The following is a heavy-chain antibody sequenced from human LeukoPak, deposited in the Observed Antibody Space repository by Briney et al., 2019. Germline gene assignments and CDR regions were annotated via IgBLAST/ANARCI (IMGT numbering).Heavy chain of an antibody. D-gene: IGHD3-10*01. Sequence: ASVKVSCKASGGTFSSYAISWVRQAPGQGLEWMGIINPSGGSTSYAQKFQGRVTMTRDTSTSTVYMELSSLRSEDTAVYYCARGYYGSGSYFLDYWGQGTLVTVSS. CDR3: ARGYYGSGSYFLDY. J-gene: IGHJ4*02. V-gene: IGHV1-46*01. CDR2: INPSGGST. CDR1: GGTFSSYA.